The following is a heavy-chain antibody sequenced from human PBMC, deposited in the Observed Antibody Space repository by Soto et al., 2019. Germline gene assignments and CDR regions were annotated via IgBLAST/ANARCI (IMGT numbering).Heavy chain of an antibody. Sequence: PSETLSLTCVVYGESFSGYYWSWFRQPPGQTLEWIGDIDHSGSTHYNPSLKSRLTISIDPSKNHFSLGLTAVTAADAGTYFCSRGRPPRYWGQGTLVTSPQ. V-gene: IGHV4-34*01. J-gene: IGHJ4*02. CDR2: IDHSGST. CDR3: SRGRPPRY. CDR1: GESFSGYY.